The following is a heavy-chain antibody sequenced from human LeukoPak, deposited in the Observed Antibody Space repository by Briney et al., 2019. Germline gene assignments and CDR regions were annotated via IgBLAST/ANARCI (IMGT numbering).Heavy chain of an antibody. J-gene: IGHJ4*02. Sequence: SQTLSLTCAISGDSVSSNSAAWNWIRQSPSRGLERLGRTYYRSKWYNDYAVSVKSRITINPDTSKNQFSLQLNSVTPEDTAVYYCARGDYDFWSGYPHYFDYWGQGTLVTVSS. CDR3: ARGDYDFWSGYPHYFDY. CDR1: GDSVSSNSAA. D-gene: IGHD3-3*01. CDR2: TYYRSKWYN. V-gene: IGHV6-1*01.